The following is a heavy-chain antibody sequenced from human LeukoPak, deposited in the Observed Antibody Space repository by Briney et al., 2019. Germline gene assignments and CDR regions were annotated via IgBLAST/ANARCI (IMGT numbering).Heavy chain of an antibody. CDR3: ARSYYYDSSGSPFDY. CDR1: GFTFSTYT. V-gene: IGHV3-21*01. D-gene: IGHD3-22*01. J-gene: IGHJ4*02. Sequence: PGGSLRLSCVVSGFTFSTYTVNWVRQAPGKGLEWVSSLTSDFSYIYYAGSVKGRFTISRDNAKNSLYLQMNSLRAEDTAVYYCARSYYYDSSGSPFDYWGQGTLVTVSS. CDR2: LTSDFSYI.